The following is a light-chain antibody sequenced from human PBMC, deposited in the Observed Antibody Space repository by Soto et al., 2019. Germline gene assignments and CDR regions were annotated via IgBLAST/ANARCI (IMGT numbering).Light chain of an antibody. Sequence: DVVMTQSPLSLPVTLGQPASISCKSAQSLVNSDGNTYLNWIQQRPGHSPRRLIYRVSMRDSGVPDRFSGSGSGTDFTLTITRVEADDVGVYYCMQGTQWPWTFGQGTKVEIK. CDR2: RVS. CDR3: MQGTQWPWT. V-gene: IGKV2-30*01. CDR1: QSLVNSDGNTY. J-gene: IGKJ1*01.